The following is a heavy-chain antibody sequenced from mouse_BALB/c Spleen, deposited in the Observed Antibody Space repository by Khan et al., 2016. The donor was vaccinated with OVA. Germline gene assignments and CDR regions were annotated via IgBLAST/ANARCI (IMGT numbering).Heavy chain of an antibody. J-gene: IGHJ3*01. CDR1: GYTFTSFW. Sequence: QVQLQQSGPELVRPGASVKMSCKASGYTFTSFWINWVKQRPGQGLEWIGMIDPSKSETRLNQKFKDKATLNVDKSSNTAYMQLSRLTSEDPAVYYCTRGGYGSPFAYWGQGTLVTVSA. D-gene: IGHD1-1*01. V-gene: IGHV1S127*01. CDR3: TRGGYGSPFAY. CDR2: IDPSKSET.